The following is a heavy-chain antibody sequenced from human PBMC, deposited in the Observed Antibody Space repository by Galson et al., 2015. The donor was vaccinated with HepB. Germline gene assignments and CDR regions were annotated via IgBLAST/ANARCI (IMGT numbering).Heavy chain of an antibody. V-gene: IGHV1-18*01. J-gene: IGHJ6*03. CDR3: ARTYYYYYMDV. CDR1: GYTFTTHD. Sequence: SVKVSCKASGYTFTTHDINWVRQAPGQGLEWMGWISAYNGNTNYAQKLQGRVTMTTDTSTSTAYMELRSLRSDDTAVYYCARTYYYYYMDVWGKGTTVTASS. CDR2: ISAYNGNT.